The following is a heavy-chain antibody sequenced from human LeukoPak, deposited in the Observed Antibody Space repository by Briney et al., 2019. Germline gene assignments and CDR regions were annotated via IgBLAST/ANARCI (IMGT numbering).Heavy chain of an antibody. Sequence: PSETLSLTCAVYGGSFSGYYWSWIRQPPGKGLEWIGEINHSGSTNCNPSLKSRVTISVDTSKNQFSLKLSSVTAADTAVYYCARAVYPRYCSSTSCSRPYYFDYWGQGTLVAVSS. CDR3: ARAVYPRYCSSTSCSRPYYFDY. J-gene: IGHJ4*02. CDR2: INHSGST. V-gene: IGHV4-34*01. D-gene: IGHD2-2*01. CDR1: GGSFSGYY.